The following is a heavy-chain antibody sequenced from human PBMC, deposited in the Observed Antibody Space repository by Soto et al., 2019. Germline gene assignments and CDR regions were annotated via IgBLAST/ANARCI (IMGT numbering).Heavy chain of an antibody. V-gene: IGHV4-39*01. J-gene: IGHJ3*02. CDR2: IYYSGST. D-gene: IGHD2-2*03. CDR3: ARHLDSRWANAFDI. CDR1: GGSISSSSYY. Sequence: SETLSLTCTVSGGSISSSSYYWGWIRQPPGKGLEWIGSIYYSGSTYYNPSLKSRVTISVDTSKNQFSLKLSSVTAADTAVYYCARHLDSRWANAFDIWGQGTMVTVSS.